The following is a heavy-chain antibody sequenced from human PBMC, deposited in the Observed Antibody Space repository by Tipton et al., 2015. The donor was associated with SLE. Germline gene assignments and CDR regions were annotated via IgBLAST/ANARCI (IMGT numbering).Heavy chain of an antibody. V-gene: IGHV3-11*01. D-gene: IGHD6-19*01. CDR3: ARFEQWLPHAFDI. CDR2: ISSSGSTI. J-gene: IGHJ3*02. Sequence: QLVQSGGGLVKPGGTLRLSCAASGFTFSDYYMSWIRQAPGKGLERVSYISSSGSTIYYADSVKGRFTISRDNAKNSLYLQMNSLRAEDTAVYYCARFEQWLPHAFDIWGQGTMVTVSS. CDR1: GFTFSDYY.